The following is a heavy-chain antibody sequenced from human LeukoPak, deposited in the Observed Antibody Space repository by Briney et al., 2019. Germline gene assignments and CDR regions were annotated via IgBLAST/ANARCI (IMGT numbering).Heavy chain of an antibody. Sequence: SETLSLTCAVYGGSFSGYYWSWIRQPPGKGVEWIGEINHSGSTSYNPSLKSRVTISVDTSKNHFSLKLSSVTAADTAVYYCASAPHNYVHFAYWGQGTLVTVSS. CDR3: ASAPHNYVHFAY. CDR2: INHSGST. J-gene: IGHJ4*02. D-gene: IGHD5-24*01. V-gene: IGHV4-34*01. CDR1: GGSFSGYY.